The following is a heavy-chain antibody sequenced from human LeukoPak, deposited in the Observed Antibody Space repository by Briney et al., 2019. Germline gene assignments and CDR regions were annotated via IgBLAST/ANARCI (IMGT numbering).Heavy chain of an antibody. J-gene: IGHJ4*02. CDR1: GFTFSSYE. CDR3: ARPYTAYAFDY. V-gene: IGHV3-48*03. CDR2: ISRSGSTI. Sequence: GGSLRLSCAASGFTFSSYEMNWVRQAPGKGLEWVSYISRSGSTIFYADSVKGRFTISRDNAKNTLYLQMNSLRAEDTAVYYCARPYTAYAFDYWGQGTLVTVSS. D-gene: IGHD5-12*01.